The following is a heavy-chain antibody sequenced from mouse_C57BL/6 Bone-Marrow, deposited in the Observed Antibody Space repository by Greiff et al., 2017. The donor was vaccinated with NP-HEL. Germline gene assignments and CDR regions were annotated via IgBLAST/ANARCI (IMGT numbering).Heavy chain of an antibody. CDR2: IWGDDDK. V-gene: IGHV8-8*01. CDR1: GFSLSTFGMG. CDR3: VRKKGNYDWFAY. Sequence: QVTLKVSGPGILQPSQTLSLTCSFSGFSLSTFGMGVGWIRQPSGMGLEWLVHIWGDDDKYYNPSLKSRLTISKDTSKNQVILKIANVDTADTATYYCVRKKGNYDWFAYWGTGTLVTVAA. J-gene: IGHJ3*01. D-gene: IGHD2-1*01.